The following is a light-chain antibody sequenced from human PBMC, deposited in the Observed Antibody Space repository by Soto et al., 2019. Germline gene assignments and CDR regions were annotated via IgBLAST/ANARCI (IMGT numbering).Light chain of an antibody. J-gene: IGKJ1*01. V-gene: IGKV3-11*01. CDR1: QSVNNY. Sequence: EIVLTQSPATLSLSPGERATLSCRASQSVNNYLAWYQQKPGQAPRLLIYDTSDRASGIPARFSGSGSGTDFTLTISSLEPEDFAVFYCQQRSVWPWTFGQGTEVEIK. CDR2: DTS. CDR3: QQRSVWPWT.